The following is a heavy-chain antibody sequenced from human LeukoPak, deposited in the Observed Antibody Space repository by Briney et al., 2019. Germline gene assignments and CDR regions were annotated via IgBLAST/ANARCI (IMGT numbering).Heavy chain of an antibody. V-gene: IGHV3-30*18. CDR1: GFTFSSYG. J-gene: IGHJ4*02. Sequence: GGSLRLSCAASGFTFSSYGMHWVRQAPGKGLEWVAVISYDGSNKYYADSVKGRFTISRDTSKNTLYLQMNSLRAEDTAVYYCAKDVGGYCGGDCYLNPYYFDYWGQGTLVTVSS. CDR2: ISYDGSNK. CDR3: AKDVGGYCGGDCYLNPYYFDY. D-gene: IGHD2-21*02.